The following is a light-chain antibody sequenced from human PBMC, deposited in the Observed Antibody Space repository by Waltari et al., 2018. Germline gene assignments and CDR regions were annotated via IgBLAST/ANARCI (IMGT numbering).Light chain of an antibody. Sequence: QSMLTQPPSVSGTPGQRVTISCSGSTSNIVSNYVYWYQQFPGMAPKLLIYKNEQRPSGVPDRFSGSKSGTSASLAISGLRSDDEAEYFCAAWDESLSGVIFGGGTKLTVL. V-gene: IGLV1-47*01. CDR2: KNE. J-gene: IGLJ2*01. CDR3: AAWDESLSGVI. CDR1: TSNIVSNY.